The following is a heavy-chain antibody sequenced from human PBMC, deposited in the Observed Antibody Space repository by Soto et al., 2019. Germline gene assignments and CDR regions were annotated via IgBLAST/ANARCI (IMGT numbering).Heavy chain of an antibody. CDR2: MNPNSGNT. CDR3: ARVKVKFEFDSRQLLPHYGMDV. CDR1: GYTFTSYD. D-gene: IGHD2-15*01. J-gene: IGHJ6*02. V-gene: IGHV1-8*01. Sequence: ASVKVSCKASGYTFTSYDINWVRQATGQGLEWMGWMNPNSGNTGYAQKFQGRVTMTRNTSISTAYMELSSLRSEDTAVYYCARVKVKFEFDSRQLLPHYGMDVWGQGTTVTVSS.